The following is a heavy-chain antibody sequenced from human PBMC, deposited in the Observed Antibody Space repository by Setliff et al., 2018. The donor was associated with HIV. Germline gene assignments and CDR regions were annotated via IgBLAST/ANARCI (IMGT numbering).Heavy chain of an antibody. D-gene: IGHD1-1*01. CDR3: ARGASKELDY. V-gene: IGHV4-39*01. Sequence: SETLSLTCTVSGGSISSSNYYWGWIRQPPGKGLEYIGSIYRSGSTYYNPSLKSRVTISVDTSKNQFSLKLRSVTAADTAVYYCARGASKELDYWGPGTLVTVSS. CDR1: GGSISSSNYY. CDR2: IYRSGST. J-gene: IGHJ4*02.